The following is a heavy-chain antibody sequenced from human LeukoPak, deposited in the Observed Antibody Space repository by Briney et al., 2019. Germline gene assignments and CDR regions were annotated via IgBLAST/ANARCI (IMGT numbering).Heavy chain of an antibody. D-gene: IGHD3-10*01. CDR1: GLTFEDYG. J-gene: IGHJ4*02. Sequence: PGGSLRLSCAASGLTFEDYGMSWARQVPGKGLEWVSGINRNGGSTGHADSVKGRFTISRDNAKNSLYLQMNSLRAEDTALYYCATHGRDWHYGSGSFDYWGRGTLVTVSS. V-gene: IGHV3-20*04. CDR2: INRNGGST. CDR3: ATHGRDWHYGSGSFDY.